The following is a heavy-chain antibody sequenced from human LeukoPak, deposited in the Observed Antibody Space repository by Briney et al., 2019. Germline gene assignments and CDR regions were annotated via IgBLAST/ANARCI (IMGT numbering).Heavy chain of an antibody. D-gene: IGHD6-19*01. CDR2: INPSGGST. V-gene: IGHV1-46*01. CDR1: GYTFTSYY. CDR3: ARAVAGRIKAPATFDY. Sequence: ASVKVSCKASGYTFTSYYMHWARQAPGQGLEWMGIINPSGGSTSYAQKFQGRVTMTRDTSTSTVYMELSSLRSEDTAVYYCARAVAGRIKAPATFDYWGQGTLVTVSS. J-gene: IGHJ4*02.